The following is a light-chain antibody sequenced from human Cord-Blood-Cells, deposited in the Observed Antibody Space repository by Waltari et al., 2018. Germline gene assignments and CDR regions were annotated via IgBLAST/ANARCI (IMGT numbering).Light chain of an antibody. CDR1: SSDVGSYNL. CDR2: EGS. CDR3: CSYAGSSTLV. V-gene: IGLV2-23*01. J-gene: IGLJ3*02. Sequence: QSALTQPASVSGSPGQSITISCTGTSSDVGSYNLVSWYQQHPGNASKLMIYEGSKRPSGVSNRFCGSKSGNTASLTISGLQAEDEADYYCCSYAGSSTLVCGGGTKLTVL.